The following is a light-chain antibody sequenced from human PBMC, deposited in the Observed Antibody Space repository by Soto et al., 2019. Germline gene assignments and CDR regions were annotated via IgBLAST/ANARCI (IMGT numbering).Light chain of an antibody. CDR2: WAS. V-gene: IGKV4-1*01. CDR1: QSVLYSSNNKNY. Sequence: DIVMTQSPDSLAVSLGERATINCKSSQSVLYSSNNKNYIAGYQQKPGQPPKLLIYWASTRESGVPDRFSGSGSGTDFTLPISSLQAEDVAVYYCQQYYSTPLTFGQGTKVEIK. J-gene: IGKJ1*01. CDR3: QQYYSTPLT.